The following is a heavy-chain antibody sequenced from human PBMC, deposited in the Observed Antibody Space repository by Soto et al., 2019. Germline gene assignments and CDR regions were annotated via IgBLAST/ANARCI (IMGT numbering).Heavy chain of an antibody. J-gene: IGHJ4*02. CDR1: GFTFSSYA. CDR2: ISGSGGST. CDR3: AKDLGSGSYSFVGRFDY. V-gene: IGHV3-23*01. Sequence: HLGGSLRLSCAASGFTFSSYAMSWVRQAPGKGLEWVSAISGSGGSTFYADSVKGRFTISRDNSKNTLFLQMNSLRAEDTAVYYCAKDLGSGSYSFVGRFDYWGQGTLVTVSS. D-gene: IGHD1-26*01.